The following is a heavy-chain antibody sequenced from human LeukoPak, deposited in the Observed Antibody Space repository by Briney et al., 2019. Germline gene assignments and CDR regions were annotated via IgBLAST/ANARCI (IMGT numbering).Heavy chain of an antibody. CDR2: IWYVGSNK. D-gene: IGHD6-13*01. V-gene: IGHV3-33*01. CDR1: GFTFSSYG. J-gene: IGHJ4*02. CDR3: ARDRKSSSWSGATFDY. Sequence: GGSLRLSCAASGFTFSSYGMHWVRQAPGKGLEWVTVIWYVGSNKYYADSVKGRFTISRDNSKNTLYLQMNSLRAEHTAVYYCARDRKSSSWSGATFDYWGQGTLVTVSS.